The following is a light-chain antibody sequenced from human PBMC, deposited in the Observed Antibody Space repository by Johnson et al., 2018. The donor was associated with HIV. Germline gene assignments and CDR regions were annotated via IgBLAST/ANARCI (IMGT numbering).Light chain of an antibody. CDR1: SSNIGNNY. CDR2: EKN. J-gene: IGLJ1*01. CDR3: GTWDSSLSAHFV. V-gene: IGLV1-51*02. Sequence: QSVLTQPPSVSAAPGQKVTISCSGSSSNIGNNYVSWYQQFPGTAPKLLIYEKNKRPSGIPDRFSASKSGTSATLVITGLQTGDEADYYCGTWDSSLSAHFVFGTGTRVTV.